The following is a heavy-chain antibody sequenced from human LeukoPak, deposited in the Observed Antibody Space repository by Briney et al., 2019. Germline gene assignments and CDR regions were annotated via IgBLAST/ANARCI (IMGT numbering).Heavy chain of an antibody. CDR2: IYSGVST. J-gene: IGHJ4*02. Sequence: GGSLRLSCAASGFTVSSNYMSWVRQAPGKGLEWVSVIYSGVSTYYADSVKGRFTISRDNSKNTLYLQMHSLRAEDTAVYYCARRLIVGATDHFDNWGQGTQVTVSS. CDR1: GFTVSSNY. D-gene: IGHD1-26*01. CDR3: ARRLIVGATDHFDN. V-gene: IGHV3-66*04.